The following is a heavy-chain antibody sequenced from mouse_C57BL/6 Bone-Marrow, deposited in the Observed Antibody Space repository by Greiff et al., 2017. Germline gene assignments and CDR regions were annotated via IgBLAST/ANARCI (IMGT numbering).Heavy chain of an antibody. J-gene: IGHJ3*01. D-gene: IGHD2-4*01. V-gene: IGHV5-9-1*02. CDR3: TRDGDYDGFAY. Sequence: EVKVVESGEGLVKPGGSLKLSCAASGFTFSSYAMSWVRQTPEKRLEWVAYISSGGDYIYYADTVKGRFTISRDNARNTPYLQMSSLKSEDTAMYYCTRDGDYDGFAYWGQGTLVTVSA. CDR2: ISSGGDYI. CDR1: GFTFSSYA.